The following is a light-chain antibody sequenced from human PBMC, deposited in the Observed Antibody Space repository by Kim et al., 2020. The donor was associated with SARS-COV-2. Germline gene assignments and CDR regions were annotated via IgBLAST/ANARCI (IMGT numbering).Light chain of an antibody. V-gene: IGKV4-1*01. CDR1: QSVLYSSNNKNY. CDR3: QQFYDTPWT. Sequence: DIVMTQSPDSLAVSLGERATINCQSSQSVLYSSNNKNYLAWFQQKPGQPPKLLIYWASTRQSGVPDRFSGSGSGTDFSLTISSLQAEDVAVYYCQQFYDTPWTFGQGTKVDIK. CDR2: WAS. J-gene: IGKJ1*01.